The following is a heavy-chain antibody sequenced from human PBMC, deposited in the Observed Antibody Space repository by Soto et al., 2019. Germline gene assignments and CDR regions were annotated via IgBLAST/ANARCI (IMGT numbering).Heavy chain of an antibody. CDR1: GYTFTSYG. Sequence: QVQLVQSGAEVKKPGASVKVSCKASGYTFTSYGISWVRQAPGQGLEWMGWISAYNGNTNYAQKLQGRVTMTTEISTSTAYMELRSLRSDATAVYYCAIDEVYKWEYGGSWFDPWGQGPLVPVSS. J-gene: IGHJ5*02. V-gene: IGHV1-18*01. CDR3: AIDEVYKWEYGGSWFDP. D-gene: IGHD1-26*01. CDR2: ISAYNGNT.